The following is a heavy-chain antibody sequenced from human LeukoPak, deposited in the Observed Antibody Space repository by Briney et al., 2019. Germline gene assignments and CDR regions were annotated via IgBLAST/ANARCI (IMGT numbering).Heavy chain of an antibody. D-gene: IGHD3-22*01. Sequence: GESLKIPCKGSGYSFTSYWIGWVRQMPGKGLEWMGIIYPGDSDTRYSPSFQGQVTISADKSISTAYLQWSSLKASDTAMYYCARRLVYDSSGYAYYFDYWGQGTLVTVSS. CDR2: IYPGDSDT. J-gene: IGHJ4*02. CDR1: GYSFTSYW. CDR3: ARRLVYDSSGYAYYFDY. V-gene: IGHV5-51*01.